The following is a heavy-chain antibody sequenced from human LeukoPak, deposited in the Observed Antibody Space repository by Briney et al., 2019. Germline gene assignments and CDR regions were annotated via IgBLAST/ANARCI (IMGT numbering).Heavy chain of an antibody. J-gene: IGHJ4*02. CDR2: IKQDGSEK. V-gene: IGHV3-7*01. Sequence: PGGSLRLSCAASGITFRDYWMSWIRQAPGKGLEWVANIKQDGSEKYYVDSVKGRFTISRDNAKNSLYLQMNSLRAEDTAVYYCARDGGDSGYDYLLGYYFDYWGQGTLVTVSS. CDR1: GITFRDYW. CDR3: ARDGGDSGYDYLLGYYFDY. D-gene: IGHD5-12*01.